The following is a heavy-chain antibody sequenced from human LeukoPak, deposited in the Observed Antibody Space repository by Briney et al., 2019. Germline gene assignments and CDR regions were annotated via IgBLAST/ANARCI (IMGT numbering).Heavy chain of an antibody. J-gene: IGHJ4*02. V-gene: IGHV3-48*01. CDR1: GFTFTSYS. D-gene: IGHD5-12*01. CDR3: ARRSGGAGDY. CDR2: ISGGSGTM. Sequence: GGSLRLSCAASGFTFTSYSMNWVRQAPGKGLEWVSYISGGSGTMYYADSVKGRFTISRDNAKNSLYLQMNSLRAEDTAVYYCARRSGGAGDYWGQGTLVTVSS.